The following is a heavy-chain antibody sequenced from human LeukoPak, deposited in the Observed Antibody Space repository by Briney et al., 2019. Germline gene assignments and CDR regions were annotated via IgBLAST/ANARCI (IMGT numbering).Heavy chain of an antibody. J-gene: IGHJ4*02. CDR2: IYYSGST. V-gene: IGHV4-39*07. CDR3: ARWALKGIAAGTIFDY. D-gene: IGHD6-13*01. CDR1: GGSISSSSYY. Sequence: SETLSLTCTVSGGSISSSSYYWGWIRQPPGKGLEWIGSIYYSGSTYYNPSLKSRVTISVDTSKNQFSLKLSSVTAADTAVYYCARWALKGIAAGTIFDYWGQGTLVTVSS.